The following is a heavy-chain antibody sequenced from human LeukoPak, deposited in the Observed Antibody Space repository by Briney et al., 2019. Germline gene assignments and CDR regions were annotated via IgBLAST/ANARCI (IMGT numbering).Heavy chain of an antibody. CDR1: GYTFTSYD. D-gene: IGHD2-15*01. J-gene: IGHJ5*02. V-gene: IGHV1-8*01. CDR3: ARVRGPNCSGGSCLHFSQAAYFDP. CDR2: MNPNSGNT. Sequence: GASVKVSCKASGYTFTSYDINWVRQATGQGLEWMGWMNPNSGNTGYAQKFQGRVTMTRNTSISTAYMELSSLRSEDTAVYYCARVRGPNCSGGSCLHFSQAAYFDPWGQGTLVTVSS.